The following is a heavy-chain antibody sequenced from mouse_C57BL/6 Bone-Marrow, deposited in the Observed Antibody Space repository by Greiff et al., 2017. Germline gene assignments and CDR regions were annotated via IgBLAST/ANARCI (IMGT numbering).Heavy chain of an antibody. CDR2: FNPNNGGT. CDR1: GYTFTDYT. J-gene: IGHJ1*03. Sequence: VQLQQSGPELVKPGASVKIPCKASGYTFTDYTMDWVKQSHGKSLEWIGDFNPNNGGTIYNQKFKGKATLTVDKSSSTAYMELRSLTSEDTAVYYGARRDYYGSSYRYFDVWGTGTTVTVSS. CDR3: ARRDYYGSSYRYFDV. D-gene: IGHD1-1*01. V-gene: IGHV1-18*01.